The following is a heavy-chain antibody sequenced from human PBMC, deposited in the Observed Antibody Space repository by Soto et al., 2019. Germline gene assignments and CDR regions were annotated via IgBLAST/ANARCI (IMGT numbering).Heavy chain of an antibody. Sequence: GSLRLSCVASVFVFEVYWMHWVRQVPGKGLEWVSRISDDGARIDYADSVRGRFTISIDNAKNALYLQMNALRGEDTAVYFCTRGPRPSSIATGVVWGRGVLVTVSS. CDR2: ISDDGARI. J-gene: IGHJ4*02. CDR1: VFVFEVYW. D-gene: IGHD2-2*01. CDR3: TRGPRPSSIATGVV. V-gene: IGHV3-74*01.